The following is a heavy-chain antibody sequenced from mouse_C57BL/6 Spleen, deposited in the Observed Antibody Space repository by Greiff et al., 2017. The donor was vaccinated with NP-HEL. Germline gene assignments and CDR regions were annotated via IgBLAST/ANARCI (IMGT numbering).Heavy chain of an antibody. V-gene: IGHV8-12*01. J-gene: IGHJ1*03. CDR3: ARITTVVATNFDV. CDR2: IYWDDDK. CDR1: GFSLSTSGMG. Sequence: QVTLKECGPGILQSSQTLSLTCSFSGFSLSTSGMGVSWIRQPSGKGLEWLAHIYWDDDKRYNPSLKSRLTISKDTSRNQVFLKITSVDTADTATYYCARITTVVATNFDVWGTGTTVTVSS. D-gene: IGHD1-1*01.